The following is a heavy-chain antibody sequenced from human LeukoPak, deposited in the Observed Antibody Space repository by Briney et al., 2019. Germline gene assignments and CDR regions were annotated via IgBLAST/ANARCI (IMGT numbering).Heavy chain of an antibody. CDR2: INHSGST. D-gene: IGHD3-9*01. Sequence: TSETLSLTCAVYGGSFSGYYWSWIRQPPGKGLEWIGEINHSGSTNYNPSLKSRVTISVDTSKNQFSLKLSSVTAADTAVCYCARGRSKNRYYDILTGPPSLRSYFDYWGQGTLVTVSS. J-gene: IGHJ4*02. CDR1: GGSFSGYY. CDR3: ARGRSKNRYYDILTGPPSLRSYFDY. V-gene: IGHV4-34*01.